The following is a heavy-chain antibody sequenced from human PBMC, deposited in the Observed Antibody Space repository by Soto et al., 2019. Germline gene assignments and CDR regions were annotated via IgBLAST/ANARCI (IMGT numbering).Heavy chain of an antibody. J-gene: IGHJ5*02. V-gene: IGHV4-59*01. CDR1: GGLLRSGA. CDR2: IYYSGST. Sequence: SETLRLRRTVSGGLLRSGARLVCRLPPGKGLEWIGYIYYSGSTNYNPSLKSRVTISVDTSKNQFSLKLSSVTAADTAMYYCPRATLSCGQ. CDR3: PRATLS.